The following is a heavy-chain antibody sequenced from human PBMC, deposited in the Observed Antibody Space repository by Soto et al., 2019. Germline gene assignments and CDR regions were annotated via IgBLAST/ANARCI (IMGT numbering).Heavy chain of an antibody. Sequence: QVQLVESGGGVVQPGRSLRLSCAASGFTFSSYGMHWVRQAPGKGLEWVAVISYDGSNKYYADSVKGRFTISRDNSKNTLYLQMNSLGAEDTAVYYCAKDLIAAAGTSHYYYYYGMDVWGQGTTVTVSS. CDR1: GFTFSSYG. CDR3: AKDLIAAAGTSHYYYYYGMDV. D-gene: IGHD6-13*01. V-gene: IGHV3-30*18. J-gene: IGHJ6*02. CDR2: ISYDGSNK.